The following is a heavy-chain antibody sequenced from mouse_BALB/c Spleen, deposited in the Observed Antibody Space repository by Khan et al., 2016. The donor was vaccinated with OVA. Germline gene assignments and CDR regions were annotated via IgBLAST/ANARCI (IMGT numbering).Heavy chain of an antibody. CDR3: AREEALYYFDY. D-gene: IGHD1-1*01. J-gene: IGHJ2*01. CDR2: IYPGTDNT. V-gene: IGHV1S132*01. CDR1: GYIFTSYW. Sequence: QVQLQQSGAELVRPGASVKLSCKTSGYIFTSYWIHWVKQRSGQGLEWIARIYPGTDNTYYNQKLKDKASLTADESSSTAYLQLSSLKSEDSAVYFCAREEALYYFDYWGQGTTLTVSS.